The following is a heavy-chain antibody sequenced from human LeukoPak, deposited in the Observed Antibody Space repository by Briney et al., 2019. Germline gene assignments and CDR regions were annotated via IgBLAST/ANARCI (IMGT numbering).Heavy chain of an antibody. CDR3: AREEGGYSYGYNTFDY. CDR2: IYTSGST. V-gene: IGHV4-4*07. J-gene: IGHJ4*02. CDR1: GGSISSYY. Sequence: SETLSLTCTVSGGSISSYYWSWIRQPAGEGLEWIGRIYTSGSTNYNPSLKSRVTISLDTSKNQFSLKLSSVTAADTAVYYCAREEGGYSYGYNTFDYWGQGALVTVSS. D-gene: IGHD5-18*01.